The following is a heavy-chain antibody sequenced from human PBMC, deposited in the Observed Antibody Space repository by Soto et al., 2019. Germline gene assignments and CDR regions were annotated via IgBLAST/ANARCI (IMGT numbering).Heavy chain of an antibody. CDR3: ARDHQRSNTWSFDF. CDR2: IYHGGNI. CDR1: GDSVNTDDW. J-gene: IGHJ4*02. Sequence: QVQLQESGPGLVKPSGTLSLTCVVSGDSVNTDDWWNWVRQPPGKGLEWIGEIYHGGNIYYNPALKGRIKITLDISKNEVSLELTSVTATDTAIYYCARDHQRSNTWSFDFWGQGTLVTVSS. D-gene: IGHD4-4*01. V-gene: IGHV4-4*02.